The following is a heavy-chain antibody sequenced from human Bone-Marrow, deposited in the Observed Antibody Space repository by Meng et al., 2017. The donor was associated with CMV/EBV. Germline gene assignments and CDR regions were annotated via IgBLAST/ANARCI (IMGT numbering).Heavy chain of an antibody. V-gene: IGHV1-2*02. D-gene: IGHD6-6*01. CDR2: INPDSGGT. CDR3: AREHSSSPVGGY. Sequence: ASVKVSCKASGYTFTAYYIHWVRQAPGQGLEWMGWINPDSGGTNYAQNFQGRVTLTRDTSINTAYMELGSLRSDDTAVYYCAREHSSSPVGGYWGQGTLVTVSS. J-gene: IGHJ4*02. CDR1: GYTFTAYY.